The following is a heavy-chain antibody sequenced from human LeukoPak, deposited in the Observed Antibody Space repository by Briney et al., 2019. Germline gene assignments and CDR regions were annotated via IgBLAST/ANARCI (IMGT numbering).Heavy chain of an antibody. Sequence: GGSLRLSCAASGFTFSRYVMRWVRQAPGKGLQWVSFISGSGGSTFYADSVKGRFTISRDNSKKTLYLQTSSLTAEDTAVYYCAKGSDQFNYYNYMDVWGKGTTVTVSS. J-gene: IGHJ6*03. CDR3: AKGSDQFNYYNYMDV. CDR2: ISGSGGST. CDR1: GFTFSRYV. D-gene: IGHD3-3*01. V-gene: IGHV3-23*01.